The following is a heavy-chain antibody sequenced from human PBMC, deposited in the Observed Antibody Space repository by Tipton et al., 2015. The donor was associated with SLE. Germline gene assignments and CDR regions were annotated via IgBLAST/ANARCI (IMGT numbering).Heavy chain of an antibody. CDR2: IIPIFGTA. J-gene: IGHJ4*02. CDR1: GGTFSSYA. D-gene: IGHD6-19*01. CDR3: AREAMAGDY. Sequence: QLVQSGAEVKKPGSSVKVSCKASGGTFSSYAISWVRQAPGQGLEWMGRIIPIFGTANYAQKLQGRVTMTTDTSTSTAYMELRSLRSDDTAVYYCAREAMAGDYWGQGTLVTVSS. V-gene: IGHV1-69*06.